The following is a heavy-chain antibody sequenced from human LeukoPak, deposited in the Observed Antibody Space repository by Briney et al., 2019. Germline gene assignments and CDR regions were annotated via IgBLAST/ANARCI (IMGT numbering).Heavy chain of an antibody. CDR3: ARKGPLRDNIPFMDD. CDR1: GGSFSGYY. J-gene: IGHJ6*03. CDR2: ITDSGST. D-gene: IGHD5/OR15-5a*01. Sequence: SETLSLACAVYGGSFSGYYWSWIRQPPGKGLEWIGEITDSGSTNYNPSLKSRVTISVDRSRNQFSLKLSSVTAADTAVYFCARKGPLRDNIPFMDDWGEGTTVTVSS. V-gene: IGHV4-34*01.